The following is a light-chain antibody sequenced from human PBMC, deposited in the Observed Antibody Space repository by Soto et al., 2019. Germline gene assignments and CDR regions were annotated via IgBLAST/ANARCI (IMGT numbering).Light chain of an antibody. CDR1: QSVRSSY. J-gene: IGKJ1*01. CDR2: GAT. CDR3: QQYGNSPRT. Sequence: EIVLTQSPGTLSLSPGERATLSCRASQSVRSSYLAWYQQKPGQAPRRLIFGATTRATGIPDRFSGSGSGTDFTLTSSRLEPEEFAVYFCQQYGNSPRTFGQGTKVEIK. V-gene: IGKV3-20*01.